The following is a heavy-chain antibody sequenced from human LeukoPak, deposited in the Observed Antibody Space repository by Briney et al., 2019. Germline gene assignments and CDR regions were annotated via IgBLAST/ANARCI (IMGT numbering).Heavy chain of an antibody. V-gene: IGHV1-24*01. CDR3: ATSPAAAPDWFDP. CDR1: GYTLTELS. CDR2: FDPEDGET. Sequence: ASVRVSCKVSGYTLTELSMHWVRQAPGKGLEWMGGFDPEDGETIYAQKFQGRVTMTEDTSTDTAYMELSSLRSEDTAVYYCATSPAAAPDWFDPWGQGTLVTVSS. D-gene: IGHD2-2*01. J-gene: IGHJ5*02.